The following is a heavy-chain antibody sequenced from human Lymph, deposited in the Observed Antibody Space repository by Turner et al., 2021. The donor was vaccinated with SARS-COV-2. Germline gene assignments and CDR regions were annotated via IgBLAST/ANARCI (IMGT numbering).Heavy chain of an antibody. J-gene: IGHJ4*02. Sequence: VQLVESGGGLVQPGGSLRLSCAASGFTFSSYTMNWVRQAPGKGLEWVSSISSSSSYIYYADSVKGRFTISIDNAKNSLYLQMNSLRAEDTAVYYCARERYDSSGSESYYFDYWGQGTLVTVSS. CDR2: ISSSSSYI. D-gene: IGHD3-22*01. CDR3: ARERYDSSGSESYYFDY. V-gene: IGHV3-21*01. CDR1: GFTFSSYT.